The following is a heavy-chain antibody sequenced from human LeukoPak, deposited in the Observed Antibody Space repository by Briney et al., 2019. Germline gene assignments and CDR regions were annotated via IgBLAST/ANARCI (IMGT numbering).Heavy chain of an antibody. CDR2: ISAYNGNT. D-gene: IGHD4-17*01. J-gene: IGHJ4*02. CDR1: GGTFSLFA. V-gene: IGHV1-18*04. Sequence: ASVKVSCKASGGTFSLFAISWVRQAPGQGLEWMGWISAYNGNTNYAQKLQGRVTMTTDTSTSTAYMELRSLRSDDTAVYYCATMGFHYGVYWGQGTLVTVSS. CDR3: ATMGFHYGVY.